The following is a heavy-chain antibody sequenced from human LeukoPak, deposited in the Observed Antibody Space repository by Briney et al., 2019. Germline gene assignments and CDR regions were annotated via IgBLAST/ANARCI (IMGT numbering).Heavy chain of an antibody. J-gene: IGHJ4*02. D-gene: IGHD3-3*01. V-gene: IGHV1-46*01. CDR1: GYTFTSYY. CDR3: ARDPGGPNYDFWSGFD. Sequence: ASVKVSCKASGYTFTSYYMHWVRQAPGQGLEWMGIINPSGGSTSYAQKFQGRVTMTRDTSTSTVYMGLSSLRSEDTAVYYCARDPGGPNYDFWSGFDWGQGTLVTVSS. CDR2: INPSGGST.